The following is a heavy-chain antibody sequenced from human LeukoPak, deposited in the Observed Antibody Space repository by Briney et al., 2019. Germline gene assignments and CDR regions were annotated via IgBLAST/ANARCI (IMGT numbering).Heavy chain of an antibody. V-gene: IGHV3-30*02. CDR3: AKPGRGDSYGYSFDY. D-gene: IGHD5-18*01. J-gene: IGHJ4*02. CDR2: IRYEVSNK. Sequence: GSLRLSCAASGFTFSSYGMRWVRQAPGKGLEWVGFIRYEVSNKNYANSVKGRFTISTDKSTNTPYMQMSSLRSEDTAVYYCAKPGRGDSYGYSFDYWGQGTLVTVSS. CDR1: GFTFSSYG.